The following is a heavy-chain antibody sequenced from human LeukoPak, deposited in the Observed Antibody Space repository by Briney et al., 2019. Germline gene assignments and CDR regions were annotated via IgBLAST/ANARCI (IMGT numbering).Heavy chain of an antibody. CDR2: IWYDGSNK. CDR1: GFTFSSYG. Sequence: GRSLRLSCAASGFTFSSYGMHWVRQAPDKGLQWAVVIWYDGSNKYYADSVKGRFTISRDNSKNTLYLQMNSLRAEDTAVYYCARARDYGGYFDYWGQGTLVTVSS. V-gene: IGHV3-33*01. J-gene: IGHJ4*02. CDR3: ARARDYGGYFDY. D-gene: IGHD4-17*01.